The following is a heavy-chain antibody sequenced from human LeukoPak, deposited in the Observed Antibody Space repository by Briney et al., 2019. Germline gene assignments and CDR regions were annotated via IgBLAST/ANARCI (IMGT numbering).Heavy chain of an antibody. CDR2: ISGGGGNT. J-gene: IGHJ6*03. V-gene: IGHV3-23*01. CDR1: GFTFTNYA. CDR3: AKGANYYYYIDV. Sequence: PGGSPKISCAASGFTFTNYAMSWIRQAPGKGLEWVSAISGGGGNTDYADSVKGRFTISRDNSKNTLYLQMNSLRAEDTAVYFCAKGANYYYYIDVWGQGTTVTVSS.